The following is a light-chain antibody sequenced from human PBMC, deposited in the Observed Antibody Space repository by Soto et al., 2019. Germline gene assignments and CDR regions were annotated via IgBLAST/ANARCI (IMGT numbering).Light chain of an antibody. CDR3: QQYENLPT. J-gene: IGKJ5*01. CDR2: DAS. Sequence: DSQMTQCPSSLSASVGDRVIITCQASQNINNYLNWYQQKPGRAPKLLIYDASNLEAGVPSRFRGSGSGTDFTFTISRLQPEDIATYYCQQYENLPTFGQGTRLEIK. V-gene: IGKV1-33*01. CDR1: QNINNY.